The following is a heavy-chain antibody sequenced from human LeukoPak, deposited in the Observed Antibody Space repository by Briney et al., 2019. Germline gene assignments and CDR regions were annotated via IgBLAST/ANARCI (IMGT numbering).Heavy chain of an antibody. Sequence: GGPLRLSCAACGFTFSSYAMHLVRQAPGKGVEMVAVISYDGSNKYYADSVKGRFTISRDNSKHTLYLQIPSLRPEDPAVYYCARHDLGPAHSNPDYWGQGTPVNVPS. CDR3: ARHDLGPAHSNPDY. D-gene: IGHD1-14*01. J-gene: IGHJ4*02. CDR1: GFTFSSYA. CDR2: ISYDGSNK. V-gene: IGHV3-30*04.